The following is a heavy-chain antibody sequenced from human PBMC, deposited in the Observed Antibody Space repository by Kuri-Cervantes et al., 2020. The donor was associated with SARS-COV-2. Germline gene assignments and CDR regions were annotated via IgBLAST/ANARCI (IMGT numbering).Heavy chain of an antibody. V-gene: IGHV5-10-1*01. CDR1: GYSFTSYW. CDR2: IDPSDSYT. CDR3: ARHLPNPYYSSGWIFYGMDV. Sequence: KVSCKGSGYSFTSYWISWVRQMPGKVLEGMGRIDPSDSYTNYSPSFQGHVTISADKSISTAYLQWSSLKASDTAMYYCARHLPNPYYSSGWIFYGMDVWGQGTTVTVSS. J-gene: IGHJ6*02. D-gene: IGHD6-19*01.